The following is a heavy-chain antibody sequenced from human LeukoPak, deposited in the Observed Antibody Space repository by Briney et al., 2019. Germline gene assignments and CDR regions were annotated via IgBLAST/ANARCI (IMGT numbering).Heavy chain of an antibody. D-gene: IGHD3-3*01. CDR2: ISSSSSTI. CDR3: ARAEMGDFWSGYYRYYFDY. CDR1: GYTFSSYS. J-gene: IGHJ4*02. Sequence: HPGGSLRLSCAASGYTFSSYSMNWLRQAPGKGLEGVSYISSSSSTIYYADSVKGRFTISRDNAKNSLYLQMNSLRAEDTAVYYCARAEMGDFWSGYYRYYFDYWGQGTLVTVSS. V-gene: IGHV3-48*01.